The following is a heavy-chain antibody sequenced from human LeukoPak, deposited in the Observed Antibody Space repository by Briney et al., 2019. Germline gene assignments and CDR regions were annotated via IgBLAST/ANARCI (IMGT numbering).Heavy chain of an antibody. Sequence: QPGRSLRLSCAASGFTFSRYGMHWVRQAPGKGLEWVAVISYDGSNKYYADSVKGRFTLSRDNSKNTLYLQMNSLRAEDTAVYYCAKELDCSDGSCTGWYFQHWGQGTLVTVSS. CDR3: AKELDCSDGSCTGWYFQH. D-gene: IGHD2-15*01. J-gene: IGHJ1*01. V-gene: IGHV3-30*18. CDR1: GFTFSRYG. CDR2: ISYDGSNK.